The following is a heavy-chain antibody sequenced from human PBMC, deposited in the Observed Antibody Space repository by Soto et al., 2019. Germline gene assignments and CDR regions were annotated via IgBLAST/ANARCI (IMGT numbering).Heavy chain of an antibody. CDR3: ARGYYYDSSGYYYFDY. CDR1: GYSFTSYW. D-gene: IGHD3-22*01. Sequence: GESLKISCKGSGYSFTSYWISWVRQMPGKGLEWMGRIDPSDSYTNYSPSFQGHVTISAGKSISTAYLQWSSLKASDTAMYYCARGYYYDSSGYYYFDYWSQGTLVTVSS. J-gene: IGHJ4*02. CDR2: IDPSDSYT. V-gene: IGHV5-10-1*01.